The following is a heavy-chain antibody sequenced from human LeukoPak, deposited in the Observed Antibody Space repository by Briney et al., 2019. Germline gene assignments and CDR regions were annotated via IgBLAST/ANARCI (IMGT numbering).Heavy chain of an antibody. D-gene: IGHD3-22*01. CDR2: IYFSGNT. V-gene: IGHV4-39*01. CDR1: GDSISSSDYY. J-gene: IGHJ4*02. CDR3: ARHYYDRSGQPYCFDS. Sequence: PSETLSLTCTVSGDSISSSDYYWGWIRQPPGKGLEWIGRIYFSGNTYYNPSLKSRVIMSVDTSKNQFSLKLTSVTAADTAVYYCARHYYDRSGQPYCFDSWGQGTLVTVSS.